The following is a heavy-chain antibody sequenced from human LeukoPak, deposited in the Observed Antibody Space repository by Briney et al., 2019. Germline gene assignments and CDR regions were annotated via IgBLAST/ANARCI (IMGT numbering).Heavy chain of an antibody. CDR2: ISGSGGST. V-gene: IGHV3-23*01. D-gene: IGHD3-3*01. CDR1: GLTFSSYA. Sequence: GGSLRLSCAASGLTFSSYAMSWVRQAPGKGLEWVSAISGSGGSTYYADSVKGRFTISRDNSKNTLYLQMNSLRAEDTAVYYCAKERGQGGYDFWSGYHLRGMDVWGQGTTVTVSS. J-gene: IGHJ6*02. CDR3: AKERGQGGYDFWSGYHLRGMDV.